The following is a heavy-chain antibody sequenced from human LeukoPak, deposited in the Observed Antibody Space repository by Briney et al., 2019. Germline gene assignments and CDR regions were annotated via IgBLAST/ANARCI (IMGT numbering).Heavy chain of an antibody. D-gene: IGHD3-22*01. CDR3: ARDQELDSSGYLDI. CDR2: INPDGSVK. V-gene: IGHV3-7*01. CDR1: GFTLSIYW. Sequence: GGSLRLSCAASGFTLSIYWMTWVRQTPGKGLEWVANINPDGSVKNYVDSVKGRFTISRDNAENSVYLQMNSLRAEDTAVYYCARDQELDSSGYLDIWGQGTLVTVSS. J-gene: IGHJ4*02.